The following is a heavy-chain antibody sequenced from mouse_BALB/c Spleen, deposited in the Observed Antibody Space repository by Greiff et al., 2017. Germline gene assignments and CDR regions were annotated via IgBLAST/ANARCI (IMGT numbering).Heavy chain of an antibody. D-gene: IGHD1-1*02. J-gene: IGHJ2*01. V-gene: IGHV14-1*02. Sequence: VQLQQSGAELVRPGALVKLSCKASGFNIKDYYMHWVKQRPEQGLEWIGWIDPENGNTIYDPKFPGKASITADTSSNTAYLQLSSLTSEDTAVYYCARRLYYGPFDDWGQGTTLTVSS. CDR3: ARRLYYGPFDD. CDR2: IDPENGNT. CDR1: GFNIKDYY.